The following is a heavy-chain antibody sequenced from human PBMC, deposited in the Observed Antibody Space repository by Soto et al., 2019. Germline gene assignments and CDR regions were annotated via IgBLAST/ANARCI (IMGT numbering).Heavy chain of an antibody. Sequence: PSETLSLTCTVSGGSISSYHWSWIRQPPGKGLEWIGYIYHSGSTYHNPSLKSRVTISVDRSNNQFSLKLTSVTAADTAVYYCARHFSVDHFDYWGQGALVTVSS. CDR1: GGSISSYH. CDR2: IYHSGST. V-gene: IGHV4-59*04. D-gene: IGHD3-9*01. J-gene: IGHJ4*02. CDR3: ARHFSVDHFDY.